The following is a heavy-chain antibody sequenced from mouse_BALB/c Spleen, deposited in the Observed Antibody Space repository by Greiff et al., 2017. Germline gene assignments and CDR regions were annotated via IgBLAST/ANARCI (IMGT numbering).Heavy chain of an antibody. D-gene: IGHD2-4*01. V-gene: IGHV5-9-4*01. CDR1: GFTFSSYA. J-gene: IGHJ3*01. Sequence: EVKVVESGGGLVKPGGSLKLSCAASGFTFSSYAMSWVRQSPEKRLEWVAEISSGGSYTYYPDTVTGRFTISRDNAKNTLYLEMSSLRSEDTAMYYCARAYYDYDAKSWFAYWGQGTLVTVSA. CDR3: ARAYYDYDAKSWFAY. CDR2: ISSGGSYT.